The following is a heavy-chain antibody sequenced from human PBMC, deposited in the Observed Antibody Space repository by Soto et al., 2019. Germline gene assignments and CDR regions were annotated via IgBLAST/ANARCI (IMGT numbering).Heavy chain of an antibody. D-gene: IGHD6-19*01. Sequence: SETLSLTCAVSGGSISSSNWWSWVRQPPGKGLEWIGSIYYSGSTYYNPSLKSRVTISVDTSKNQFSLKLSSVTAADTAVYYCARGYLAGYSSGWHEPLYYFDYWGQGTLVTVSS. V-gene: IGHV4-4*02. J-gene: IGHJ4*02. CDR2: IYYSGST. CDR1: GGSISSSNW. CDR3: ARGYLAGYSSGWHEPLYYFDY.